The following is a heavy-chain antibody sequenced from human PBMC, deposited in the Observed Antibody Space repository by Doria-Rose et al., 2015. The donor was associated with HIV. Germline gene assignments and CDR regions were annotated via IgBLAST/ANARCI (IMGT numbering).Heavy chain of an antibody. CDR1: GVSLSSPGMA. V-gene: IGHV2-26*01. D-gene: IGHD6-13*01. Sequence: QESGPVLVKPTETLTLTCAVSGVSLSSPGMAVSWIRQPPGKALEWLANIFSDDARSYKTSLKSRLTISRGTAISQVVVPMTDMDPVDTATYYCARIKSSRWYHKYYFDFWGRGTLVIVSA. CDR3: ARIKSSRWYHKYYFDF. CDR2: IFSDDAR. J-gene: IGHJ4*02.